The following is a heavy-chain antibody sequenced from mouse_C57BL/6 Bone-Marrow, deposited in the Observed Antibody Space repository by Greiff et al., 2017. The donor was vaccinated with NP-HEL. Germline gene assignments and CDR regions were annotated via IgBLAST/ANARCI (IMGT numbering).Heavy chain of an antibody. CDR2: IYPGSGST. Sequence: QVQLQQPGAELVKPGASVKMSCKASGYTFTSYWITWVKQRPGQGLEWIGDIYPGSGSTNYNEKFKSKATLTVDTSSSTAYMQLSSLTSEDSAVYYCARLGIFYSNKCYYAMDYWGQGTSVTVSS. CDR3: ARLGIFYSNKCYYAMDY. V-gene: IGHV1-55*01. CDR1: GYTFTSYW. D-gene: IGHD2-5*01. J-gene: IGHJ4*01.